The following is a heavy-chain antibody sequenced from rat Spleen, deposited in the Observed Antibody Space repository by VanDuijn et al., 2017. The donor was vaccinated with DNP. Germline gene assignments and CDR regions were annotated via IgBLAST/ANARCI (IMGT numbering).Heavy chain of an antibody. CDR1: GFTFSNAW. J-gene: IGHJ2*01. V-gene: IGHV6-8*01. D-gene: IGHD1-11*01. CDR2: IKAKSNNYAT. Sequence: EVQLVETGGSLVQPGKSLKLTCATSGFTFSNAWMHWVRQSPEKQLEWVAQIKAKSNNYATYYAESVKGRFTISRDDSKSSVYLQMNSLKEEDTAIYYCTRGIDYWGQGVMVTVSS. CDR3: TRGIDY.